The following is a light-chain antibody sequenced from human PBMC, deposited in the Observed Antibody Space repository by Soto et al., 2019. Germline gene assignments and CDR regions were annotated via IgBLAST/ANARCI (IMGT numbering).Light chain of an antibody. CDR3: QQYGSSSWT. J-gene: IGKJ1*01. V-gene: IGKV3-20*01. CDR2: GTS. CDR1: QSVSSSY. Sequence: VVTQSPGTLSLSPGERATLSCRASQSVSSSYLAWYQQKPGQAPRLLIYGTSSRATGIPDRFSGSGSGTDFTLTISRLEPEDFAVYYCQQYGSSSWTFGQGTKVDIK.